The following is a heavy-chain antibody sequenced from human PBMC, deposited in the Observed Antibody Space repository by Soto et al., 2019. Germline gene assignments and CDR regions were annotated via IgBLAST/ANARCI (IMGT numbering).Heavy chain of an antibody. CDR3: ARILCSSTSCYTFDY. D-gene: IGHD2-2*02. V-gene: IGHV3-7*03. J-gene: IGHJ4*02. CDR2: MRQDGSEK. Sequence: GGSLRLSCAASGFTFSSYWMSWVRQAPGKGLEWVANMRQDGSEKYYVDSVKGRFTISRDNAKNSLYLQMNSLRAEDTAVYYCARILCSSTSCYTFDYWGQGTLVTVSS. CDR1: GFTFSSYW.